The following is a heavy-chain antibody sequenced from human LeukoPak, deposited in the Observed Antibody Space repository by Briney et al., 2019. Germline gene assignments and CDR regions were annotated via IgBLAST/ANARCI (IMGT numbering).Heavy chain of an antibody. V-gene: IGHV3-11*04. J-gene: IGHJ4*02. Sequence: GGSLRLSCAASGFTFSDYYMSWIRQAPGKGLEWVSYISISDTTIYYADSVKGRFTISRDNAKNSLYLQMDSLRAEDTAVYYCAREPCSSTNCRIFDSWGQGTLVTVSS. CDR1: GFTFSDYY. CDR2: ISISDTTI. D-gene: IGHD2-2*01. CDR3: AREPCSSTNCRIFDS.